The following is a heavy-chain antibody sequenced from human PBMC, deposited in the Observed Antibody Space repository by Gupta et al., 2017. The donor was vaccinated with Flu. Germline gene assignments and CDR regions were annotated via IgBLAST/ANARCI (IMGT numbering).Heavy chain of an antibody. Sequence: QVRLVRSGPQLKKPGASVRCSCRNSGYNFISNYVHWVRQAPGQGLEWIGMIYPGVGRTAYAQKFQGRVSVTSDTSTSTVHMDLNSLTSEDTAIYYCARDAEAFDSWGQGTLVTVSS. CDR3: ARDAEAFDS. J-gene: IGHJ4*02. CDR2: IYPGVGRT. V-gene: IGHV1-46*01. CDR1: GYNFISNY.